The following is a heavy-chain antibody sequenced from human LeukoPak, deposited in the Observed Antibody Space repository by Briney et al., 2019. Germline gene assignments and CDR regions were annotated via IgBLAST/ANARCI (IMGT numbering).Heavy chain of an antibody. CDR1: GLNFNSRW. V-gene: IGHV3-7*03. CDR2: IKEDGSET. D-gene: IGHD2-8*02. CDR3: ARDGGWWRFDF. Sequence: GGSLRLSCVASGLNFNSRWMDWGRRAPGQGLEWVASIKEDGSETHYVDSVRGRFTISRDNDKNSLYLQMNNLRAEDTAMYYCARDGGWWRFDFWGQGALVTVSS. J-gene: IGHJ4*02.